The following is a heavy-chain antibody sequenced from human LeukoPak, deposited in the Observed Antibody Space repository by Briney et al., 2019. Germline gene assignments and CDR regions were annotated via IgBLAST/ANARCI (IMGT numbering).Heavy chain of an antibody. V-gene: IGHV3-23*01. J-gene: IGHJ5*02. D-gene: IGHD3-3*01. CDR2: ISGSGGST. CDR1: GFTFSSYA. Sequence: GGSLRLSCAASGFTFSSYAMSWVRQAPGKGLEWVSAISGSGGSTYYADSVKGRFTISRDNPKNTLYLQMNSLRAEDTAVYYCAKGSYDFWSGYLPGFDPWGQGTLVTVSS. CDR3: AKGSYDFWSGYLPGFDP.